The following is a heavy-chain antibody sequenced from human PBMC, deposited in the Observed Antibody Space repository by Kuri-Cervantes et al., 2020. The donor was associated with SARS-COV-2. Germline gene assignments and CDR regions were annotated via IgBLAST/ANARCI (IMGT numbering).Heavy chain of an antibody. D-gene: IGHD7-27*01. Sequence: SETLSLTCTVSGGSISSSSYYWGWIRQPPGKGLEWIGSIYYSGSTYYNPSLKSRVTILVDTSKNQFSLKLSSVTAADTAVDYCARDGTPKRWGSAFDIWGQGTMVTVSS. V-gene: IGHV4-39*07. CDR2: IYYSGST. J-gene: IGHJ3*02. CDR1: GGSISSSSYY. CDR3: ARDGTPKRWGSAFDI.